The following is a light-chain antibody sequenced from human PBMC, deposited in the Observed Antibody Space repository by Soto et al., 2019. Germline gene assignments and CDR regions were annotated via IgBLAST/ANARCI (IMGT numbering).Light chain of an antibody. CDR2: GNN. Sequence: QSVLTQPPSVSGAPGQRVTISCTGSSSNIGAGYDVHWYQQLPGTAPKLLMYGNNNRPSGVPDRFSGSKSGTSASLATTGLQAEDEADYYCQSYDSSLSGSVFGGGTKLTVL. CDR3: QSYDSSLSGSV. J-gene: IGLJ2*01. CDR1: SSNIGAGYD. V-gene: IGLV1-40*01.